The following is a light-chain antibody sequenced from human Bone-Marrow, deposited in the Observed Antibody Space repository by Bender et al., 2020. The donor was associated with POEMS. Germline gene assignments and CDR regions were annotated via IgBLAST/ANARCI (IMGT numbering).Light chain of an antibody. V-gene: IGLV1-50*01. Sequence: QSVLTQSSSVSEAPGQRVIISCTGSSSNLGAGYDVHWYQQFPGMAPKLLIHGNTNRPSGVPDRFSGSKSGTSASLAISDIQSEDEGDYYCSSWDDSLSGWVFGGGTKVTVL. CDR3: SSWDDSLSGWV. CDR2: GNT. CDR1: SSNLGAGYD. J-gene: IGLJ3*02.